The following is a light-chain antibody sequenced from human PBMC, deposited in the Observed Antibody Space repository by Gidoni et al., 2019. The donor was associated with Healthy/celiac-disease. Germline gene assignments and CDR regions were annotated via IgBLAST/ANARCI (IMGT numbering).Light chain of an antibody. Sequence: DIQMTQSPSSLYASVGDRVTITCQSSQDISNYLNLYQQKPGKTPKLLIYDASNLETGVPSRFSGSGSGTDFTFTISSLQPEDIATYYCQQYDNLLPTFGQGTRLEIK. CDR3: QQYDNLLPT. CDR2: DAS. V-gene: IGKV1-33*01. CDR1: QDISNY. J-gene: IGKJ5*01.